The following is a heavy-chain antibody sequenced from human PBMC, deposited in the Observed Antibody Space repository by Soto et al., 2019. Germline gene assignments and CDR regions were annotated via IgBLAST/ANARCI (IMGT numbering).Heavy chain of an antibody. J-gene: IGHJ6*02. V-gene: IGHV1-3*01. D-gene: IGHD2-2*01. CDR1: GYTFTSYA. Sequence: QVQLVQSGAEVKKPGASVKVSCKASGYTFTSYAMHWVRQAPGQRLEWMGWINAGSGNTKYSQKFQGRVTITRDTSASTAYMELSSLRSEDTAVYYCARGYQPLDVWGQGTTVTVSS. CDR3: ARGYQPLDV. CDR2: INAGSGNT.